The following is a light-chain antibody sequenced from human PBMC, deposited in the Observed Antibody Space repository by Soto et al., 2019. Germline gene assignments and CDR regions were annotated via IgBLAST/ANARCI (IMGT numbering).Light chain of an antibody. V-gene: IGKV1-27*01. CDR3: QKYDTAPQT. Sequence: DIQMTQSPSSLSASVGDTVTITCRASQGIIDYLAGYQQRPGKAPTLLIYAASTLHTGVPSRFSGSGAGTDFTLTVRSLQPEDVATYYCQKYDTAPQTFGPGTKVEIK. CDR2: AAS. J-gene: IGKJ1*01. CDR1: QGIIDY.